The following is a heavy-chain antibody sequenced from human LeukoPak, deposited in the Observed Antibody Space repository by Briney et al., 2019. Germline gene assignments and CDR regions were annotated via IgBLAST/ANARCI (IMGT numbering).Heavy chain of an antibody. V-gene: IGHV5-51*01. Sequence: GESLKISCKTSGYSFTDYWIGWVRQMPGKGMEWMGIIYPGDSDTRYSPSFQDQVTLSVDKSINTAYLQWSSLKASDTATYYCASDISEASITWGQGTLVTVSS. J-gene: IGHJ4*02. CDR2: IYPGDSDT. CDR1: GYSFTDYW. CDR3: ASDISEASIT. D-gene: IGHD2/OR15-2a*01.